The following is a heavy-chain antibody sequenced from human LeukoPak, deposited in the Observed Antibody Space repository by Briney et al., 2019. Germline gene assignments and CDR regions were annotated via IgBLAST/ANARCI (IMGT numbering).Heavy chain of an antibody. CDR3: ARDPFTTGTNGGVWFDP. D-gene: IGHD1-1*01. Sequence: TSETLSLTCAVYGGSFSGYYWIWIRQPPGKGLEWSGEINHSGSTNYNPALNSRVTISVDTSKNQCSLKLSSVTAADTAVYYCARDPFTTGTNGGVWFDPWGQGTLVTVSS. CDR2: INHSGST. CDR1: GGSFSGYY. J-gene: IGHJ5*02. V-gene: IGHV4-34*01.